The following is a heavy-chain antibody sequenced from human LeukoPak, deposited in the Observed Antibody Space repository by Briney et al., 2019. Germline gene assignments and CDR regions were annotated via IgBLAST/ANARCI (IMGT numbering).Heavy chain of an antibody. J-gene: IGHJ2*01. CDR2: IYYSGST. D-gene: IGHD5-12*01. V-gene: IGHV4-59*08. CDR3: ARRGAYSGNDLAWYFDL. CDR1: GGFISSYY. Sequence: SETLSLTCAVSGGFISSYYWSWIRQPPGKGLEWIGYIYYSGSTSYNPSLKSRVTMSADTSKNQFSLRLSSVTAADTAVYYCARRGAYSGNDLAWYFDLWGRGTLVTVSS.